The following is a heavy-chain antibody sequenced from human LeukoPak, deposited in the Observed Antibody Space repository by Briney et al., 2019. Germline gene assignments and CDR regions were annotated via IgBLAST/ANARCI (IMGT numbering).Heavy chain of an antibody. Sequence: ASVKVSCKVSGYTFTDYYMHWVQQAPGQGLEWMGIINPSGGSTSYAQKFQGRVTMTRDTSTSTVYMELSSLRSEDTAVYYCATPNGGSGREWYMDAWGKGTTVTVSS. CDR3: ATPNGGSGREWYMDA. CDR2: INPSGGST. V-gene: IGHV1-46*01. J-gene: IGHJ6*03. D-gene: IGHD6-19*01. CDR1: GYTFTDYY.